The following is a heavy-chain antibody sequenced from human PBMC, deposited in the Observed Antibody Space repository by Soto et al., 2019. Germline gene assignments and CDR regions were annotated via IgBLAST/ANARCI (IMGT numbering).Heavy chain of an antibody. D-gene: IGHD1-26*01. CDR3: ARANPIVGATNGHYYYAMDV. V-gene: IGHV3-20*01. J-gene: IGHJ6*02. CDR2: INWNGGTR. Sequence: EVQLVESGGGGVRPGGSLRLSCVGPGFTFDDYGMNWVRQAPGKGLEWVSGINWNGGTRDYADSVKGRFTISRDNAKNSLYLQMNSLRVEDTALYHCARANPIVGATNGHYYYAMDVWGQGTTVTVSS. CDR1: GFTFDDYG.